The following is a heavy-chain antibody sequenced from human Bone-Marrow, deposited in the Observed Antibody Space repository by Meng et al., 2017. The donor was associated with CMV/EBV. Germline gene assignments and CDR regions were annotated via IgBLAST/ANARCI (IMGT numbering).Heavy chain of an antibody. J-gene: IGHJ4*02. Sequence: QVEREESGPGLVTPAQTLSLTGTVSVGSISSGDYYWSWIRQPPGKGLEWIGYIYYSGSTYYNPSLKSRVTIAVDTSKNQFSLKLSSVTAADTAVYYCARVLSGYFYYWGQGTLVTVSS. V-gene: IGHV4-30-4*08. D-gene: IGHD2-15*01. CDR3: ARVLSGYFYY. CDR1: VGSISSGDYY. CDR2: IYYSGST.